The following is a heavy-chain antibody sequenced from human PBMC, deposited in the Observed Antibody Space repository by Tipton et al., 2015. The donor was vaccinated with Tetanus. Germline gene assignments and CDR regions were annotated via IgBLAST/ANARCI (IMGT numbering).Heavy chain of an antibody. D-gene: IGHD6-6*01. CDR1: GGSTSSYY. CDR3: ARLLDSSSSDDPHFDY. CDR2: IYYSGST. J-gene: IGHJ4*02. Sequence: TLSLTCTVSGGSTSSYYWSWIRQPPGKGLEWIGYIYYSGSTNYKPSLKSRGTISVDTSKNQFSLKLSSVTAADTAVYYCARLLDSSSSDDPHFDYWGQGTLVTVSS. V-gene: IGHV4-59*08.